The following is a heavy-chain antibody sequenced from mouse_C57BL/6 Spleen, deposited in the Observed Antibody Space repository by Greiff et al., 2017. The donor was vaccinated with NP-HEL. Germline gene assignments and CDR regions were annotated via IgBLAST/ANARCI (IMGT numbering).Heavy chain of an antibody. J-gene: IGHJ4*01. CDR2: ISSGSSTI. D-gene: IGHD2-4*01. Sequence: EVQLVESGGGLVKPGGSLKLSCAASGFTFSDYGMHWVRQAPEKGLEWVAYISSGSSTIYYADTVKGRFTISRDNAKNTLFLQMTSLRSEDTAMYYCARGGNSYDYDEDYAMDYWGQGTSVTVSS. CDR3: ARGGNSYDYDEDYAMDY. CDR1: GFTFSDYG. V-gene: IGHV5-17*01.